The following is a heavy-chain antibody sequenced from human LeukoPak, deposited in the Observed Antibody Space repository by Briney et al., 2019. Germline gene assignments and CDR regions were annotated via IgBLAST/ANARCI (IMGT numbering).Heavy chain of an antibody. J-gene: IGHJ4*02. Sequence: GGALSLSCAASGFTFSSYAMSWVRQAPGKGLEWVSAISGSGGSTYYADSVKGRFTISRDNSKNTLYLQMNSLRAEDTAVYYCAKDSAVVPAAIYYWGQGTLVTVSS. V-gene: IGHV3-23*01. D-gene: IGHD2-2*02. CDR3: AKDSAVVPAAIYY. CDR1: GFTFSSYA. CDR2: ISGSGGST.